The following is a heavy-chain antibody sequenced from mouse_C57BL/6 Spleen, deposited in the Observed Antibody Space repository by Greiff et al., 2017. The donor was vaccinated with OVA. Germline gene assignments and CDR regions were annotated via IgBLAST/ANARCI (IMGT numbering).Heavy chain of an antibody. D-gene: IGHD2-4*01. CDR3: ARHEEGRGLRGYYAMDY. CDR2: FYPGSGSI. J-gene: IGHJ4*01. Sequence: QVQLQQSGAELVKPGASVKLSCKASGYTFTEYTIHWVKQRSGQGLEWIGWFYPGSGSIKYNEKFKDKATLTADKSSSTVYMELSRLTPEDSAVYFCARHEEGRGLRGYYAMDYWGQGTSVTVSS. CDR1: GYTFTEYT. V-gene: IGHV1-62-2*01.